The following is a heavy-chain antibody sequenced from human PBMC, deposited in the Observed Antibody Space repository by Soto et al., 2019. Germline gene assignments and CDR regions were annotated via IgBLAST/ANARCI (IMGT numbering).Heavy chain of an antibody. CDR2: IYYSGST. CDR1: GGSISSYY. CDR3: ARVDIAVAGTLFDY. V-gene: IGHV4-59*01. J-gene: IGHJ4*02. D-gene: IGHD6-19*01. Sequence: SQTLSLTCTVSGGSISSYYWSWIRQPPGKGLEWIGYIYYSGSTNYNPSLKSRVTISVDTSKNQFSLKLSSVTAADTAVYYSARVDIAVAGTLFDYWGQGTLVTVSS.